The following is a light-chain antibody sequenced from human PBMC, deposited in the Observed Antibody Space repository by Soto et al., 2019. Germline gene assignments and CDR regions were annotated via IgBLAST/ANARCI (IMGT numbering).Light chain of an antibody. Sequence: DIQITHSPSTLSASVLDTVTVTFLASQSISSWLAWYQQKPGKAPKLLIYDASSLESGVPSRFSGSGSGTEFTLTITSLQSEDFAIYYCQQSYSSPRTFGKGNKGDIK. V-gene: IGKV1-5*01. CDR3: QQSYSSPRT. CDR1: QSISSW. CDR2: DAS. J-gene: IGKJ1*01.